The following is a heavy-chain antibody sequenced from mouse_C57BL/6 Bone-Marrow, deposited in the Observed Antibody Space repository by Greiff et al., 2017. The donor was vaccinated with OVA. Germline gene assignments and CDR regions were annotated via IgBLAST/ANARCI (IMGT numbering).Heavy chain of an antibody. CDR3: ARRDYFDY. Sequence: VQLQQPGAELVMPGASVKLSCKASGYTFTSYWMHWVKQRPGPGLEWIGEIDTSDSYTNYNHKFQGKSTLTVDTSSKTGYMQLSSLTSEDSAVYYCARRDYFDYWGQGTTLTVSS. V-gene: IGHV1-69*01. J-gene: IGHJ2*01. CDR2: IDTSDSYT. CDR1: GYTFTSYW.